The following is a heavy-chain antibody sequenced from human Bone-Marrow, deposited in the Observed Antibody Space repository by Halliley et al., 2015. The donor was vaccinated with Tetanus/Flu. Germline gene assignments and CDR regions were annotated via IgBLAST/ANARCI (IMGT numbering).Heavy chain of an antibody. D-gene: IGHD3-10*01. CDR3: ARGNYYYGSGAHFDY. Sequence: TLSLTCTVSGGSIKSGGYYWRWGPPHPGEGPGWIGFLYYSGSTYYNPSLKSLVTISVDTSKNRFSLKLTSVTAADTAVYYCARGNYYYGSGAHFDYWGQGTLVTVSS. CDR1: GGSIKSGGYY. J-gene: IGHJ4*02. V-gene: IGHV4-31*01. CDR2: LYYSGST.